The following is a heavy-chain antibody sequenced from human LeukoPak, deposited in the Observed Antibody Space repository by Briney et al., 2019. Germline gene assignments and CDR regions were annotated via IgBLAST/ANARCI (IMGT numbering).Heavy chain of an antibody. Sequence: GGSLRLSCAASGFTFSSYWMSWVRQAPGKGLEWVANIKQDGSEKYYVDSVKGRFTISRDNAKNSLYLQMNSLRAEDTAVYYCARGIAARHPLTRDYWGQGTLVTVSS. CDR1: GFTFSSYW. D-gene: IGHD6-6*01. V-gene: IGHV3-7*01. J-gene: IGHJ4*02. CDR2: IKQDGSEK. CDR3: ARGIAARHPLTRDY.